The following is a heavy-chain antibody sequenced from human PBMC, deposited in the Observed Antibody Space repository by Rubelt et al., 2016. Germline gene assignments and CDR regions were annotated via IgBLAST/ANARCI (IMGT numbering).Heavy chain of an antibody. D-gene: IGHD6-6*01. J-gene: IGHJ2*01. CDR1: GYTFTSYG. CDR3: ARDRIRIAARQGWYFDL. CDR2: ISAYNGKP. V-gene: IGHV1-18*01. Sequence: QVQLVQSGAEVKKPGASVKVSCKASGYTFTSYGISWVRQAPGQGLEWMGWISAYNGKPNYAKKLKGIVTMTTDTSTSKAYRELRSLRSDDTAVYYCARDRIRIAARQGWYFDLWGRGTLVTVSS.